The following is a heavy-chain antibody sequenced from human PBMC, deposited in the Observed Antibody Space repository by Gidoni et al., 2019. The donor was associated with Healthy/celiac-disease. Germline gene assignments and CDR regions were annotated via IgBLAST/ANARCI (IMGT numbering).Heavy chain of an antibody. J-gene: IGHJ4*02. D-gene: IGHD4-17*01. CDR1: GFTFDDYA. Sequence: EVQLVESGGGLVQPGRSLRLSCAASGFTFDDYAMHWVRQAPGKGLEWVSGISWNSGSIGYADSVKGRFTISRDNAKNSLYLQMNSLRAEDTALYYCAKDIGGDYLNYFDYWGQGTLVTVSS. CDR2: ISWNSGSI. V-gene: IGHV3-9*01. CDR3: AKDIGGDYLNYFDY.